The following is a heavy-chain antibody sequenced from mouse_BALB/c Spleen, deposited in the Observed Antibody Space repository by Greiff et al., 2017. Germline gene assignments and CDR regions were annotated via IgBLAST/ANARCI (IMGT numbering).Heavy chain of an antibody. D-gene: IGHD3-3*01. CDR2: ILPGSGST. V-gene: IGHV1-9*01. CDR3: ARRGGLYAMDY. CDR1: GYTFSSYW. J-gene: IGHJ4*01. Sequence: QVQLQQSGAELMKPGASVKISCKATGYTFSSYWIEWVKQRPGHGLEWIGEILPGSGSTNYNEKFKGKATFTADTSSNTAYMQLSSLTSEDSAVYYCARRGGLYAMDYWGQGTSVTVSS.